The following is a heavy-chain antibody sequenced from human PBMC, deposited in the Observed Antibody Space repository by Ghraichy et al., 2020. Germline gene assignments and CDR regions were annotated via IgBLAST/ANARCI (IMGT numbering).Heavy chain of an antibody. D-gene: IGHD1-7*01. Sequence: SETLSLTCTVSGGSITTYYWSWIRQPPGKGLEWFGYMYNDGSTNYNPSLKSRVTVSVDTSKNQFSLKLSSVTAADTAVYYCARNWNYGFDYWGQGTLVTVSS. CDR3: ARNWNYGFDY. J-gene: IGHJ4*02. CDR1: GGSITTYY. CDR2: MYNDGST. V-gene: IGHV4-4*09.